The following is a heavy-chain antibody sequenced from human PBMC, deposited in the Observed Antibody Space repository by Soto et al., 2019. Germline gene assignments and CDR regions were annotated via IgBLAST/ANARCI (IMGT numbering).Heavy chain of an antibody. CDR3: ARVISIAVAGHRHVYFDY. CDR1: GYTFTSYA. V-gene: IGHV1-3*01. Sequence: GASVKVSCKASGYTFTSYAMQWVRQAPGQRLEWMGWINAGNGNTKYSQKFQGRVTITRDTSASTAYMELSSLRSEDTAVYYCARVISIAVAGHRHVYFDYWGQGTLVTVSS. J-gene: IGHJ4*02. D-gene: IGHD6-19*01. CDR2: INAGNGNT.